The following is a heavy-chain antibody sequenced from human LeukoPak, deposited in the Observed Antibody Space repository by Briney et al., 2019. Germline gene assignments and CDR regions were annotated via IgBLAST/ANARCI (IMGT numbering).Heavy chain of an antibody. J-gene: IGHJ4*02. CDR1: GYSISSGYY. Sequence: SETLSLTCAVSGYSISSGYYWGWIRQPPGKGLEWIGSIYHSGSTYYNPSLKSRVPISVDTSKNQFSLKLSSVTAADTAVYYCARRGLQTPFDYWGQGTLVTVSS. CDR2: IYHSGST. CDR3: ARRGLQTPFDY. V-gene: IGHV4-38-2*01. D-gene: IGHD4-11*01.